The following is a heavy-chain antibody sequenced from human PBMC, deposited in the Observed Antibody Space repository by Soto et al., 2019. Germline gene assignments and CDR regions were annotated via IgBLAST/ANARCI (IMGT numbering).Heavy chain of an antibody. D-gene: IGHD1-26*01. J-gene: IGHJ3*02. CDR3: ARALNSGSYYYAFDI. Sequence: QVQLVESGGGVVQPGRSRRLSCAASGFTFSSYAMHRVRQAPGKGLEWVAVISYDGSNKYYADSVKGRFTISRDNSKNTLYLQMNSLRAEDTAVYYCARALNSGSYYYAFDIWGQGTMVTVSS. CDR2: ISYDGSNK. V-gene: IGHV3-30-3*01. CDR1: GFTFSSYA.